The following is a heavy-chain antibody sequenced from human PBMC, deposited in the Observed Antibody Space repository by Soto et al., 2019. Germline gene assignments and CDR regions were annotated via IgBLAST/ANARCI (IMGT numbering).Heavy chain of an antibody. D-gene: IGHD6-19*01. CDR1: GYAFTNYG. J-gene: IGHJ4*02. CDR3: ARGGAGIGLAATAYY. V-gene: IGHV1-8*01. Sequence: ASVKVSCKASGYAFTNYGFNWVRQATGQGLEWMGWMNPENGNTGYAQKFQDRLIMTGDTSISTAYMELTSLRSEDTAVYYCARGGAGIGLAATAYYWGQGALVTVSS. CDR2: MNPENGNT.